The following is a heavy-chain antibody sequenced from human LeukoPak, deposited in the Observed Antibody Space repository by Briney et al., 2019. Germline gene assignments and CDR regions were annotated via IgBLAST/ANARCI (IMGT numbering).Heavy chain of an antibody. CDR3: ANLDVAGPDY. V-gene: IGHV3-30*02. D-gene: IGHD6-19*01. Sequence: GGSLRLSCAASGFTFRTYGMHWVRQAPGKGLEWVAFITSNGNNKYYADSMKGRFTISRDNSKNTLYLQMNSLRGEDTAVYYCANLDVAGPDYWGQGTLVTVSS. CDR1: GFTFRTYG. J-gene: IGHJ4*02. CDR2: ITSNGNNK.